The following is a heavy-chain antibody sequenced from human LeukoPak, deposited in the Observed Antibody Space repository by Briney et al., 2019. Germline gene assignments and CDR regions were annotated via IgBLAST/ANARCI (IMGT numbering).Heavy chain of an antibody. CDR2: INPSGGST. CDR3: ARDPTIAAADLYFDY. CDR1: GYTFTSYY. V-gene: IGHV1-46*01. D-gene: IGHD6-13*01. J-gene: IGHJ4*02. Sequence: EASVKVSCTASGYTFTSYYMHWVRQAPGQGLAWMGIINPSGGSTSYAQKFQGRVTMTRDTSTSTVYMELSSLRSEDTAVYYCARDPTIAAADLYFDYWGQGTLVTVSS.